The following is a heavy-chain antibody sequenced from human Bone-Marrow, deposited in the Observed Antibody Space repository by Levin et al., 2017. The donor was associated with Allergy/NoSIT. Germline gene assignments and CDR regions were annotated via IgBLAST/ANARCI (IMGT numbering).Heavy chain of an antibody. CDR1: GFTFSSYG. Sequence: PGGSLRLSCAASGFTFSSYGMHWVRQAPGKGLEWVAVISYDGSNKYYADSVKGRFTISRDNSKNTLYLQMNSLRAEDTAVYYCAKDAGYCSSTSCPGNYYYGMDVWGQGTTVTVSS. J-gene: IGHJ6*02. D-gene: IGHD2-2*01. CDR2: ISYDGSNK. CDR3: AKDAGYCSSTSCPGNYYYGMDV. V-gene: IGHV3-30*18.